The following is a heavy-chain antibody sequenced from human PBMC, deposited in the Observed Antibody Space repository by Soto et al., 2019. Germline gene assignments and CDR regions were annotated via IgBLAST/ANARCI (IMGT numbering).Heavy chain of an antibody. CDR3: ARMDKKLGWGTFYYGMDV. D-gene: IGHD7-27*01. CDR1: GGSISSSNW. J-gene: IGHJ6*02. Sequence: QVQLQESGPGLVKPSGTLSLTCAVSGGSISSSNWWSWVRQPPGKGLEWIGEIYHSGSTNYNPSLKSRVTISVDKSKNQFSLKLSSVTAADTAVYYCARMDKKLGWGTFYYGMDVWGQGTMVTVSS. V-gene: IGHV4-4*02. CDR2: IYHSGST.